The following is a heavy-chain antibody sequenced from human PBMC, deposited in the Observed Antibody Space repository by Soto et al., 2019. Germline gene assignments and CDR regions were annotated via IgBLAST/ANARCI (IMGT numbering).Heavy chain of an antibody. CDR1: GYTFTSYY. CDR3: VAITFGGVILH. D-gene: IGHD3-16*02. CDR2: INPSGGST. V-gene: IGHV1-46*01. J-gene: IGHJ1*01. Sequence: ASVKVSCKASGYTFTSYYMHWVRQAPGQGLEWMGIINPSGGSTSYAQKFQGRVTMTRDTSTSTVYMELSSLRSEDTAVYYCVAITFGGVILHWGQGTLVTVSS.